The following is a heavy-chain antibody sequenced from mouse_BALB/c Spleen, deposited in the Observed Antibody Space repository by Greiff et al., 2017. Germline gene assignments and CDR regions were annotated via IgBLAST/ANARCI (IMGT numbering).Heavy chain of an antibody. CDR1: GFSLTNSG. V-gene: IGHV2-6-6*01. J-gene: IGHJ4*01. D-gene: IGHD2-9*01. Sequence: QVQLQQSGPSLVQPSQSLSITCTVSGFSLTNSGVHWVRQSPGKGLEWLGVIWGDGSTNYNSAFKSRLSISKDNSKSQVFLKMNSLQTDDTARYYCATYYGYDWAMDYWGQGTSVTVSS. CDR3: ATYYGYDWAMDY. CDR2: IWGDGST.